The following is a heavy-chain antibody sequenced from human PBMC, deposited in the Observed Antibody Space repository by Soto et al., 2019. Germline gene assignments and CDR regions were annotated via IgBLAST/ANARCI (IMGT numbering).Heavy chain of an antibody. Sequence: GSLRLSCAASGFTFSSYGMTWVRQAPGKGLEWVSFSSATGAGTYYADSVKGRFTISRDNSKNTLYLQMTSLGADDTAVYYCAKDRRAGGNYGFYSDFWGQGALVTVSS. CDR2: SSATGAGT. CDR1: GFTFSSYG. D-gene: IGHD1-7*01. CDR3: AKDRRAGGNYGFYSDF. J-gene: IGHJ4*02. V-gene: IGHV3-23*01.